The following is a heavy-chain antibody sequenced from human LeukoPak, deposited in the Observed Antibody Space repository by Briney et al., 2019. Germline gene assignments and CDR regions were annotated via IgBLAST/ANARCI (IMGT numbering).Heavy chain of an antibody. Sequence: SETLSLTCTVSGGSISSSSYYWGWIRQPPGKGLEWIGSIYYSGSTYYNPSLKSRVTISVDTSKNQFSLKLSSVTAADTAVYYCASLDYGVGYFDYWGQGTLVPVSS. J-gene: IGHJ4*02. CDR2: IYYSGST. CDR3: ASLDYGVGYFDY. D-gene: IGHD4-17*01. CDR1: GGSISSSSYY. V-gene: IGHV4-39*07.